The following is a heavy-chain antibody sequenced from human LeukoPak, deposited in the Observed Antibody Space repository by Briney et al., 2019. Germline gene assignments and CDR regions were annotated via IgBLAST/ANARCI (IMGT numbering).Heavy chain of an antibody. CDR2: ISASNGGT. V-gene: IGHV1-18*01. D-gene: IGHD3-10*01. Sequence: ASVKVSCKASGYTFTSYAIAWVRQAPGQGLEWMGWISASNGGTNYAQKFRGRVTMTTDTSTNTGYMELRSLRSDDTAVYFCARDQLRYYGSNNYYSDMDFWGQGTTVTVSS. J-gene: IGHJ6*02. CDR3: ARDQLRYYGSNNYYSDMDF. CDR1: GYTFTSYA.